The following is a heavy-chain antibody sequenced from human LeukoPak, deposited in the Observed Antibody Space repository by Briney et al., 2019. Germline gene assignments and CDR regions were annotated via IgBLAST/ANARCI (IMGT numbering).Heavy chain of an antibody. V-gene: IGHV3-30*03. J-gene: IGHJ3*02. D-gene: IGHD2-21*01. CDR2: ISYDGSNK. CDR1: GFTFSSYG. CDR3: AREPPRDDDAFDI. Sequence: GRSLRLSCAASGFTFSSYGMHWVRQAPGKGLEWVAVISYDGSNKYYADSVKGRFTVSRDNAKNSLYLQMNSLRDEDTAVYYCAREPPRDDDAFDIWGQGTMVTVSS.